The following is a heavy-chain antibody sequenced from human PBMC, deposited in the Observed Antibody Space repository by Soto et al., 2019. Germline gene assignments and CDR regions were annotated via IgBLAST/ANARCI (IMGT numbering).Heavy chain of an antibody. CDR1: GGTFSSYA. CDR3: ARDLTVTADAFDI. V-gene: IGHV1-18*01. CDR2: ISAYNGNT. Sequence: ASVKVSCKASGGTFSSYAISWVRQAPGQGLEWMGWISAYNGNTNYAQKLQGRVTMTTDTSTSTAYMELRSLRSDDTAVYYCARDLTVTADAFDIWGQGTMVTVSS. D-gene: IGHD2-21*02. J-gene: IGHJ3*02.